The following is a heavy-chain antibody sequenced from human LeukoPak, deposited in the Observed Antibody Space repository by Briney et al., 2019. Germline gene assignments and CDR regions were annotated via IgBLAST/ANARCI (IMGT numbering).Heavy chain of an antibody. CDR2: IPYDGSNK. CDR1: GFTFSSYG. Sequence: GRSLRLSCAASGFTFSSYGMHWVRQAPGKGLEWVAVIPYDGSNKYYADSVKGRFTISRDNSKNTLYLQMNSLRAEDTAVYYCAKDYYDSSGYYYYGMDVWGQGTTVTVSS. J-gene: IGHJ6*02. V-gene: IGHV3-30*18. CDR3: AKDYYDSSGYYYYGMDV. D-gene: IGHD3-22*01.